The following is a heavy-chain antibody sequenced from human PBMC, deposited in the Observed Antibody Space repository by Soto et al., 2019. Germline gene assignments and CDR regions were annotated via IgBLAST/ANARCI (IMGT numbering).Heavy chain of an antibody. D-gene: IGHD6-19*01. CDR1: GFTFSSYG. CDR2: IWYDGSNK. J-gene: IGHJ4*02. Sequence: PGGSLRLSCAASGFTFSSYGMHWVRQAPGKGLEWVAVIWYDGSNKYYADSVKGRFTISRDNSKNTLYLQMNSLRAEDTAVYYCARDPIGRQWLSIDYWGQGTLVTVSS. V-gene: IGHV3-33*01. CDR3: ARDPIGRQWLSIDY.